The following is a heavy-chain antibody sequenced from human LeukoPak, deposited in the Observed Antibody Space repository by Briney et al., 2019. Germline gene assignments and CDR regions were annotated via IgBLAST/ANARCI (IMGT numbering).Heavy chain of an antibody. D-gene: IGHD3-22*01. CDR2: ISSSGSTI. V-gene: IGHV3-48*04. CDR1: GFTFSRYS. J-gene: IGHJ3*02. CDR3: ARDDSPRGYYYDSSGYSPHAFDI. Sequence: GGSLRLSCAASGFTFSRYSMNWVRQAPGKGLEWVSYISSSGSTIYYADSVKGRFTISRDNAKNSLYLQMNSLRAEDTAVYYCARDDSPRGYYYDSSGYSPHAFDIWGQGTMVTVSS.